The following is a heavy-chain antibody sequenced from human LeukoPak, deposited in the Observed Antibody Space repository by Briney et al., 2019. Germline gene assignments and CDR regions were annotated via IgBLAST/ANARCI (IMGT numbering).Heavy chain of an antibody. D-gene: IGHD2-2*03. J-gene: IGHJ6*03. V-gene: IGHV1-18*01. CDR2: ISAYNGNT. CDR3: ARDGYCSSTSCPGYYYYYYMDV. Sequence: GASVKVSCKASGYTFTSYGISWARQAPGQGLEWMGWISAYNGNTNYAQKLQGRVTMTTDTSTSTAYMELRSLRSDDTAVYYCARDGYCSSTSCPGYYYYYYMDVWGKGTTVTVSS. CDR1: GYTFTSYG.